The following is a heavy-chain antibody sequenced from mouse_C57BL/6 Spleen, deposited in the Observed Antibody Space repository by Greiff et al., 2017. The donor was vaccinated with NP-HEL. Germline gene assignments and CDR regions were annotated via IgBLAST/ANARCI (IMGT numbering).Heavy chain of an antibody. D-gene: IGHD1-1*01. V-gene: IGHV1-64*01. CDR2: IHPNSGST. Sequence: QVQLQQPGAELVKPGASVKLSCKASGYTFTSYWMHWVKQRPGQGLEWIGMIHPNSGSTNYNEKFKSKATLTVDKSSNTAYMQLSSLTSEDSAVYYGARDRTTVVSDWYFDVWGTGTTVTGSS. CDR1: GYTFTSYW. J-gene: IGHJ1*03. CDR3: ARDRTTVVSDWYFDV.